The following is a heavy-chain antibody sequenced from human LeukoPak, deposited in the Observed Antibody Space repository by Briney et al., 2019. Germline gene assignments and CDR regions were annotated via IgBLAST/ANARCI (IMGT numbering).Heavy chain of an antibody. Sequence: AGGSLRLSCAASGFTFSSYGMHWVRQAPGKGLEWVAVIWYDGSNKYYADSVKGRFTISRDNSKNTLYLQMNSLRAEDTAVYYCAKESRTIGYSYGYAMVSYFDYWGQGTLVTVSS. CDR1: GFTFSSYG. J-gene: IGHJ4*02. V-gene: IGHV3-33*06. D-gene: IGHD5-18*01. CDR3: AKESRTIGYSYGYAMVSYFDY. CDR2: IWYDGSNK.